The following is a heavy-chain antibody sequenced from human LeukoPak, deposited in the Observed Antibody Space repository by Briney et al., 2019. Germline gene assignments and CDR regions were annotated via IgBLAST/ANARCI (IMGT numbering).Heavy chain of an antibody. D-gene: IGHD5-12*01. V-gene: IGHV3-66*01. Sequence: GGSLRLSCAASGFTVSSNYMTWVRQAPGKGLGWVSLIYGGANTYYADSVKGRFTISRDNSKNTLYLQMNSLRAEDTAVYYCARGPQGGYIFFDYWGQGTLVSVSS. CDR3: ARGPQGGYIFFDY. CDR2: IYGGANT. CDR1: GFTVSSNY. J-gene: IGHJ4*02.